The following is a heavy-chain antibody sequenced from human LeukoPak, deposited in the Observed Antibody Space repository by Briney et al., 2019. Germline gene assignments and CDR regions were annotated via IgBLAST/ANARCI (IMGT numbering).Heavy chain of an antibody. Sequence: PGGALRLSCGASGVTFSSYWMHWVRQAPGKGLEWVANIKQDGSEKYYVDSVKGRFTISRDNAKNSLFLQMNSLRAEDTAVYYCVTKDGYSFDFWGQGTLVTVSS. V-gene: IGHV3-7*01. D-gene: IGHD5-18*01. CDR2: IKQDGSEK. CDR3: VTKDGYSFDF. J-gene: IGHJ4*02. CDR1: GVTFSSYW.